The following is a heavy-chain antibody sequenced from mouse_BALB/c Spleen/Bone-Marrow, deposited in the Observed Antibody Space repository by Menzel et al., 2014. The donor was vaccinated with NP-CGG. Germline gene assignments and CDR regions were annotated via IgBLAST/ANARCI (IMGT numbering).Heavy chain of an antibody. CDR1: GFTFSDYY. J-gene: IGHJ4*01. Sequence: EVQGVESGGGLVKPGGSLKLSCAASGFTFSDYYMYWVRQTPEKRLEWVATISDGGTYTSYPDSVKGRFTISRDNAKNTLYLQMSSLKSEDTAMYYCARHQRYYAMDYWGQGTSVTVSS. CDR2: ISDGGTYT. CDR3: ARHQRYYAMDY. V-gene: IGHV5-4*02.